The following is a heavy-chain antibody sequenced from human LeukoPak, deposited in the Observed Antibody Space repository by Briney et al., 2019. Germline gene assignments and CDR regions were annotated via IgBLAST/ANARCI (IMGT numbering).Heavy chain of an antibody. CDR2: INHSGST. J-gene: IGHJ6*02. CDR1: GGSFSGYY. V-gene: IGHV4-34*01. D-gene: IGHD3-10*01. CDR3: ARGGMVRGVSSRRYYGIDV. Sequence: SETLSLTCAVYGGSFSGYYWSWIRQPPGKGLKWIGEINHSGSTNYNPSLKSRVTISVDTSKNQFSLKLSSVTAADTAVYYCARGGMVRGVSSRRYYGIDVWGQGTTVTVSS.